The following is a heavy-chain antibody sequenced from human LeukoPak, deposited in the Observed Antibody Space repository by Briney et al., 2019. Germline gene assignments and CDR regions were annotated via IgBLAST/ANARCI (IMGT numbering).Heavy chain of an antibody. CDR3: ARDRRDFDTSGDFDY. J-gene: IGHJ4*02. V-gene: IGHV3-11*01. D-gene: IGHD3-22*01. CDR2: ISSSGTTI. Sequence: GSLRLSCAASGFTFSDYYMSWIRQAPGKGLEWVSYISSSGTTIYYADSVKGRFTISRDNAKNSLYLQMNSLRAEDTAIYYCARDRRDFDTSGDFDYWGQGTLVTVSS. CDR1: GFTFSDYY.